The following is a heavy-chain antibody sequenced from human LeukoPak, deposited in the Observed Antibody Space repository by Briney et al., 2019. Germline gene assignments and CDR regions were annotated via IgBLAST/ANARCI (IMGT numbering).Heavy chain of an antibody. CDR1: GYTFTGYY. J-gene: IGHJ6*03. V-gene: IGHV1-2*02. Sequence: ASVKVSCKASGYTFTGYYMHWVRQAPGQGLEWMGWINPNSGGTNYAQKFQGRVTMTRDTSISTAYMELSRLRSDDTAVYNCASHVQRNVGRYYYMDVWGKGTTVTVSS. CDR3: ASHVQRNVGRYYYMDV. D-gene: IGHD2-2*01. CDR2: INPNSGGT.